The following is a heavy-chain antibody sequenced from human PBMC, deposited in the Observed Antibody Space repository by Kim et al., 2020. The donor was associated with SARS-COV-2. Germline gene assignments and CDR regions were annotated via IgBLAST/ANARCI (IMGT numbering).Heavy chain of an antibody. V-gene: IGHV4-34*01. J-gene: IGHJ4*02. D-gene: IGHD3-10*01. Sequence: NPSLKGGVTISVDTSKNQFSLKLSSVTAADTAVYYCARRAFYYGSGRFTYWGQGTLVTVSS. CDR3: ARRAFYYGSGRFTY.